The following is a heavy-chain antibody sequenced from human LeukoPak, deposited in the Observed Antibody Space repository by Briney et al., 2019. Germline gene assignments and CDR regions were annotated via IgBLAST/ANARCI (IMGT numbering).Heavy chain of an antibody. CDR2: IYGGGST. Sequence: PGGPLRLSCEASGFTVSSNYMSWVRQAPGKGLEWVSVIYGGGSTYYADSVKGRFTISRDTSKNTLYLQMNSLRAEDTAVYYCARPSVPAAMNYYYYYMDVWGKGTTVTVSS. J-gene: IGHJ6*03. CDR1: GFTVSSNY. D-gene: IGHD2-2*01. CDR3: ARPSVPAAMNYYYYYMDV. V-gene: IGHV3-53*01.